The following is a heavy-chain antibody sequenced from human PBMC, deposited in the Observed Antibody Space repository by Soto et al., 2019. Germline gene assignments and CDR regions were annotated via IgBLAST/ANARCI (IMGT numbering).Heavy chain of an antibody. CDR1: GFPFSSYG. V-gene: IGHV3-33*01. D-gene: IGHD6-13*01. CDR2: IWYDGSNK. CDR3: ARSLQSIAAAGLDY. Sequence: GGSLSLSCAASGFPFSSYGMHWVRQAPGKGLEWVAVIWYDGSNKYYADSVKGRFTISRDNSKNTLYLQMNSLRAEDTAVYYCARSLQSIAAAGLDYWGQGTLVTVSS. J-gene: IGHJ4*02.